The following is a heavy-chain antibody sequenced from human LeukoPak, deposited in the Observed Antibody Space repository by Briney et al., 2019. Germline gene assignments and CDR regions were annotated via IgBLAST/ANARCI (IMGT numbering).Heavy chain of an antibody. Sequence: ASVKVSCKASGYTFTSYDINWVRQATGQGLEWMGWMNPNSGNTGYAQKFQGRITMTTDTSTSTAYMELRSLRSDDTAVYYCARDVFESDANSGDGFDYWGQGTLVTVSS. J-gene: IGHJ4*02. V-gene: IGHV1-8*01. D-gene: IGHD2-2*01. CDR1: GYTFTSYD. CDR3: ARDVFESDANSGDGFDY. CDR2: MNPNSGNT.